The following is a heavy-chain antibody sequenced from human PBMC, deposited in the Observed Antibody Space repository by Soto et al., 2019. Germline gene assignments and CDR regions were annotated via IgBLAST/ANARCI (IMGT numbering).Heavy chain of an antibody. CDR1: GDSISTDY. Sequence: PSETLSLTCTVSGDSISTDYWSWIRQSPGKGLEWIGFIYYGGSTNYNPSLKSRVTISVDTPKNQFSLKLSSVTAADTAVYYCARDMETMVRGVDYNWFDPWGQGTLVTVSS. CDR3: ARDMETMVRGVDYNWFDP. D-gene: IGHD3-10*01. J-gene: IGHJ5*02. CDR2: IYYGGST. V-gene: IGHV4-59*01.